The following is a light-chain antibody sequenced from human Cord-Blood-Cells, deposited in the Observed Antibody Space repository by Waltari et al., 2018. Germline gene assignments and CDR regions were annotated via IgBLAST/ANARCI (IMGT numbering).Light chain of an antibody. CDR3: MIWHSSAWV. CDR1: SCINVGTYS. J-gene: IGLJ3*02. Sequence: QAVLTQPSSLSASPGASASLTCPLRSCINVGTYSIYWHQQNPGSPPQYLLRYKSDSDKQQGSGVPSRCSGSKDASANAGILLISGLQSEDEADYYCMIWHSSAWVFGGGTKLTVL. CDR2: YKSDSDK. V-gene: IGLV5-45*02.